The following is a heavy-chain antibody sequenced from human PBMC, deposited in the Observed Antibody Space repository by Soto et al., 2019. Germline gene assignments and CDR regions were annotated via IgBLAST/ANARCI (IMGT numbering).Heavy chain of an antibody. D-gene: IGHD3-16*01. CDR3: AKHLTRHLAYWLDP. V-gene: IGHV1-2*02. CDR2: INAHSGGT. CDR1: GFSFTGYY. Sequence: ASVEISCKASGFSFTGYYIHWLHQAPGQCLEWMGWINAHSGGTEYAQKMQGRVTLARDTSIATAYLTLTNLTSDDTALYYCAKHLTRHLAYWLDPWGQGTQVTAPQ. J-gene: IGHJ5*02.